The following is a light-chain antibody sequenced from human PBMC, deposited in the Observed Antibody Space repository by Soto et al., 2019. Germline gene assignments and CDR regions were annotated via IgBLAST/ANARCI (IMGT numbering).Light chain of an antibody. V-gene: IGKV3-15*01. Sequence: KVMTQSPATLSLSPGERATLSWRASQSVSRNLAWYQQKPGQAPRLLIYGASGRATGIPVRFSGSGSGTEFTLTISSLKYEDFAVYYCQQYNNWTLTFGQGTRLEIK. J-gene: IGKJ5*01. CDR1: QSVSRN. CDR2: GAS. CDR3: QQYNNWTLT.